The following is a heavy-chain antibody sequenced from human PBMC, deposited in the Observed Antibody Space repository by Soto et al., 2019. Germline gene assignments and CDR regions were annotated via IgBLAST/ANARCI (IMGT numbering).Heavy chain of an antibody. CDR1: GGSFSGYY. CDR3: AGGSKGEYQLPRRTYKYYFDY. V-gene: IGHV4-34*01. D-gene: IGHD2-2*01. CDR2: INHSGST. J-gene: IGHJ4*02. Sequence: SETLSLTCAVYGGSFSGYYWSWIRQPPGKGLEWIGEINHSGSTNYNPSLKSRVTISVDTSKNQFSLKLSSVTAADTAVYYCAGGSKGEYQLPRRTYKYYFDYWGQGTLVTVSS.